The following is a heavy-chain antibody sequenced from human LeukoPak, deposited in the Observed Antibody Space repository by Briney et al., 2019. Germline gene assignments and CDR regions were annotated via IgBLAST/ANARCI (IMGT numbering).Heavy chain of an antibody. V-gene: IGHV4-30-4*08. D-gene: IGHD5-12*01. Sequence: SQTLSLTCTVSGGSISSGDYYWSWIRQPPGKGLEWIGYIYYSGSTYYNPSLKSRVTTSVDTSKNQFSLKLSSVTAADTAVYYCARAHRYIVADWFDPWGQGTLVTVSS. CDR1: GGSISSGDYY. CDR3: ARAHRYIVADWFDP. J-gene: IGHJ5*02. CDR2: IYYSGST.